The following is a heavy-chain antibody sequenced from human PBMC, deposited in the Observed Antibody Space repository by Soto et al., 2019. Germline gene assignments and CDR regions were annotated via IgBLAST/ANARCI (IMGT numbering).Heavy chain of an antibody. CDR3: AGEMVEISYGSGSYFGY. CDR2: LSAYNGNT. CDR1: GYTFTSYG. Sequence: QVQLVQSGAEVKKPGASVKVSCKASGYTFTSYGISWVRQAPGQGLEWMGWLSAYNGNTNYAQKLQGTVTMTTETSSSTAYMELRSRRSAETAVYYCAGEMVEISYGSGSYFGYWGQGTLVTVSS. V-gene: IGHV1-18*01. J-gene: IGHJ4*02. D-gene: IGHD3-10*01.